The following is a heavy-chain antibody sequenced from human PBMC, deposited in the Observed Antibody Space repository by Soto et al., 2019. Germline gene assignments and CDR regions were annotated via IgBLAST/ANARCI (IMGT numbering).Heavy chain of an antibody. CDR2: INHSGST. CDR1: GGSFSGYY. CDR3: ARDPAYSNYEGAFN. V-gene: IGHV4-34*01. D-gene: IGHD4-4*01. Sequence: PSETLSLTCAVYGGSFSGYYWSWIRQPPGKELEWIGEINHSGSTNYNPSLKSRVTISVDTSKNQFSLKLSSVTAADTAVYYCARDPAYSNYEGAFNGGQGTLVTVSS. J-gene: IGHJ4*02.